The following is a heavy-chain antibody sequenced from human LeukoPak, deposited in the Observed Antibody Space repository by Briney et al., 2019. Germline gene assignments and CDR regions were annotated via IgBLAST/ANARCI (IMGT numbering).Heavy chain of an antibody. CDR1: GYTFTRDY. Sequence: ASVKVSCKASGYTFTRDYIHWVRQVFGQGLEWMGIINPSGGSATYAQKFQGRVTMTREMSTSTVYMELSSLKSEDTAVYYCARGTIEGFDHWGQGTLVTVSS. V-gene: IGHV1-46*01. CDR3: ARGTIEGFDH. CDR2: INPSGGSA. J-gene: IGHJ5*02. D-gene: IGHD4/OR15-4a*01.